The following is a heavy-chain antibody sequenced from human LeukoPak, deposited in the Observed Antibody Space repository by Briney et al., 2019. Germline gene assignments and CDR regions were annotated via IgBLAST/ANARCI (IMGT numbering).Heavy chain of an antibody. Sequence: SETLSLTCTVSGGSISSYYWSWIRQPPGKGLEWIGYIYYSGSTNYNPSLKSRVTISVDTSKNQFSLKLSSVTAADTAVYYCARDQDYYDPVHAFDIWGQGTMVTVSS. D-gene: IGHD3-22*01. J-gene: IGHJ3*02. V-gene: IGHV4-59*01. CDR1: GGSISSYY. CDR3: ARDQDYYDPVHAFDI. CDR2: IYYSGST.